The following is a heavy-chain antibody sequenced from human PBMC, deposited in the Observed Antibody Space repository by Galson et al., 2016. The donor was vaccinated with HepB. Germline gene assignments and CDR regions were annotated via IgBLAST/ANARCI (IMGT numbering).Heavy chain of an antibody. V-gene: IGHV1-69*13. J-gene: IGHJ4*02. CDR2: IIPIFGTA. D-gene: IGHD4-23*01. Sequence: SVKVSCKASGGTFRSYAISWVRQAPGQGLEWMGGIIPIFGTANYAQKFQGRVTITADESTSTAYMELSSLRSEDTAVYYCARDQDYGGNESFFDYWGQGTLVTVSS. CDR1: GGTFRSYA. CDR3: ARDQDYGGNESFFDY.